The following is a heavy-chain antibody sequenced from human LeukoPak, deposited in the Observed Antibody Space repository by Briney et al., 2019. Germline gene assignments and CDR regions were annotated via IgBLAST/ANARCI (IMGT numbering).Heavy chain of an antibody. CDR3: AKDRKLGFCSSTSCYPDY. Sequence: DSVKGRFTISRDYSKNTLYLHMNSLKTEDTAIYYCAKDRKLGFCSSTSCYPDYWGQGTLVTVSS. D-gene: IGHD2-2*01. J-gene: IGHJ4*02. V-gene: IGHV3-30*02.